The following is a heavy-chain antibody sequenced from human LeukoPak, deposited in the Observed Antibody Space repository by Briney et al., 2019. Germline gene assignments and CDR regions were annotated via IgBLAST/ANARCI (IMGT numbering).Heavy chain of an antibody. J-gene: IGHJ3*02. V-gene: IGHV4-39*01. CDR1: GGSISSSSYY. D-gene: IGHD2-2*01. CDR2: IYYSGST. Sequence: PSETLSLTCTVSGGSISSSSYYWGWIRQPPGKGLEWIGSIYYSGSTYYNPSLKSRVTISVDTSKNQFSLKLSSVTAADTAVHYCARRLLDIVVVPAGDAFDIWGQGTMVTVSS. CDR3: ARRLLDIVVVPAGDAFDI.